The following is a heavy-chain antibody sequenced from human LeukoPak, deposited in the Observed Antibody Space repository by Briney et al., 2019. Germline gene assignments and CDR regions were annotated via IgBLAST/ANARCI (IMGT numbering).Heavy chain of an antibody. Sequence: PSETLSLTCTVSGGSISSGGYYWSWIRQHPGKGLEWIGYIYYSGSTYYNPSLKSRVTISVDTSKNQFSLKLSSVTAADTAVYYCARDGAAAGAYYYGMDVWGQGTTVTVSS. CDR3: ARDGAAAGAYYYGMDV. CDR1: GGSISSGGYY. V-gene: IGHV4-31*03. D-gene: IGHD6-13*01. J-gene: IGHJ6*02. CDR2: IYYSGST.